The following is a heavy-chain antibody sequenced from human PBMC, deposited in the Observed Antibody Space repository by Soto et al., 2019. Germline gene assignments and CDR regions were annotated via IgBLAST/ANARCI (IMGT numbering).Heavy chain of an antibody. V-gene: IGHV4-30-4*08. CDR3: ARERPDGARLDP. J-gene: IGHJ5*02. Sequence: TSETLSVTCTVAGGSIISRNSYWSWISKLPGKGLEWIGYIYYSGSTYYNPSLKSRVIISVGTSKNQFSLKLSSVTAADTAVYYCARERPDGARLDPWGQGTLVTVSS. CDR2: IYYSGST. CDR1: GGSIISRNSY. D-gene: IGHD6-6*01.